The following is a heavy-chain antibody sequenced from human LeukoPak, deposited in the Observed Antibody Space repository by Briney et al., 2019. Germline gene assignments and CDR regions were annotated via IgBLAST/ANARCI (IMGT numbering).Heavy chain of an antibody. J-gene: IGHJ4*02. CDR3: ARESKLFFGETR. Sequence: PSETLSLTCVVYGGSFSGYHWSWIRQSPGKGLEWIGEINHRGSTNYNPSLKRRVTMSLDTSKNQFSLKLSSVTAADTAVYYCARESKLFFGETRWGQGTLVTVSS. D-gene: IGHD3-10*01. CDR1: GGSFSGYH. CDR2: INHRGST. V-gene: IGHV4-34*01.